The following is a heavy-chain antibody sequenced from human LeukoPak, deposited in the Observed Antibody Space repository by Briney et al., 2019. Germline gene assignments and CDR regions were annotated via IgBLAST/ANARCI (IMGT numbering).Heavy chain of an antibody. Sequence: GGSLRLSCAASGFTFSSYAMSWVRQAPGKGLEWVSAISGSGGSTYYADSVKGRFTISRDNSKNTLYLQMNSLRAEDTAVYYCAKDLGKFDWPLHYFDYWGQGTLVTVSS. CDR2: ISGSGGST. CDR1: GFTFSSYA. J-gene: IGHJ4*02. CDR3: AKDLGKFDWPLHYFDY. D-gene: IGHD3-9*01. V-gene: IGHV3-23*01.